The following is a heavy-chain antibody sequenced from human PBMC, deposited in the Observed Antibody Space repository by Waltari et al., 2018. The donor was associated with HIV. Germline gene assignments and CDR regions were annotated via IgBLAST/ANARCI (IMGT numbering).Heavy chain of an antibody. D-gene: IGHD3-22*01. V-gene: IGHV3-30-3*01. CDR3: ARGGYYYDTSGHLDF. CDR2: ISYDGSNK. J-gene: IGHJ4*02. Sequence: QAQLVESGGGVVQPGGSLRLSCAVSGFTFNTYAMHWVRQAPGKGLEWVTVISYDGSNKYYADSVKGRFTISRDNSKTTLYLQMNSLRAEDTAVYYCARGGYYYDTSGHLDFWGQGTLVIGS. CDR1: GFTFNTYA.